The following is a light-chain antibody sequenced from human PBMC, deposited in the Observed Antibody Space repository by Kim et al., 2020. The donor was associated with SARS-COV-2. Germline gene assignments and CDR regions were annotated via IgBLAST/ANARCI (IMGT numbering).Light chain of an antibody. Sequence: DIQMTQSPSSLSASVGDRVNITCRASQSISYYLNWYQQKPGKAPKLLIYAASSLQSGVPSRFSGSGSGTDFTLTISSLQPEDFATYYCQQSYSTPYTFGQGAKLEIK. CDR3: QQSYSTPYT. CDR1: QSISYY. CDR2: AAS. V-gene: IGKV1-39*01. J-gene: IGKJ2*01.